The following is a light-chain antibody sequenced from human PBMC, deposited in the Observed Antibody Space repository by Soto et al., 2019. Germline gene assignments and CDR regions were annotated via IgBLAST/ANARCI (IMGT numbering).Light chain of an antibody. V-gene: IGKV3-20*01. Sequence: PGERASLSCRASQSVSSGHLAWYQQKPGQAPRLLIYGASSRATGIPDRFSGSGSVTDFTLTINRLEPEDYAVYYWQQYGHSLWTLGQGTKVDIK. CDR3: QQYGHSLWT. J-gene: IGKJ1*01. CDR2: GAS. CDR1: QSVSSGH.